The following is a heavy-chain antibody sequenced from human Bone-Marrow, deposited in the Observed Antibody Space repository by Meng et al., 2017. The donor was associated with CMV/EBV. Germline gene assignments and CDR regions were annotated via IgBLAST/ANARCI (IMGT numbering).Heavy chain of an antibody. D-gene: IGHD2-15*01. V-gene: IGHV1-46*01. CDR1: GYTFTSYY. CDR3: ARGGNIVVVVAATLADY. CDR2: INPSGGST. Sequence: ASVKVSCKASGYTFTSYYMHWVRRAPGQGLEWMGIINPSGGSTTYAQKFQGRVTMTRDTSTSTVYMELSSLRSEDTAVYYCARGGNIVVVVAATLADYWGQGTLVTVSS. J-gene: IGHJ4*02.